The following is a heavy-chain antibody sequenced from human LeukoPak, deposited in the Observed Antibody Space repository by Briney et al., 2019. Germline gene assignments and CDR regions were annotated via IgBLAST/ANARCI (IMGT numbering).Heavy chain of an antibody. CDR1: GESLNGHY. V-gene: IGHV4-34*01. CDR3: AKNGQSGFSFDP. Sequence: SETLSLTCAVYGESLNGHYWSWIRQSPGKGLEWIGEGSDSGGTKFNPSLKSRASISADTSRNQFSLKLRSVTAADTAVYYCAKNGQSGFSFDPWGQGTPVTVSS. D-gene: IGHD1-26*01. J-gene: IGHJ5*02. CDR2: GSDSGGT.